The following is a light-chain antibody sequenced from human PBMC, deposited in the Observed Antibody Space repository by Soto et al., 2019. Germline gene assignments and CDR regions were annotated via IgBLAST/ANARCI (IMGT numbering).Light chain of an antibody. V-gene: IGKV3-20*01. CDR2: GAS. Sequence: IILTKSPGTPSLSPGERATLSCRASQSVSGYLAWYQQKPGQAPRLLIYGASSRATGIPDRFSGSGSGTDFTLTISRLEPEDFAVYFCQHYGTSPSTFGQGTRLEIK. J-gene: IGKJ5*01. CDR1: QSVSGY. CDR3: QHYGTSPST.